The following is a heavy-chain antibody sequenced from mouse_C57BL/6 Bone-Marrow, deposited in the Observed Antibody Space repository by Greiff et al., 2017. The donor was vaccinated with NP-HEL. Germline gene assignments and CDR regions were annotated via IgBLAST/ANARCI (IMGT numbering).Heavy chain of an antibody. V-gene: IGHV1-55*01. J-gene: IGHJ3*01. CDR3: AVGPYYGCSSFSY. CDR1: GYTFTSYW. CDR2: IYPGSGST. D-gene: IGHD1-1*01. Sequence: QVQLQQSGAELVKPGASVKMSCKASGYTFTSYWITWVKQRPGQGLEWIGDIYPGSGSTNYNEKFKSKATLTVDTSSSTAYMQLSSLTSEDSAVYYCAVGPYYGCSSFSYWGQGTLVTVSA.